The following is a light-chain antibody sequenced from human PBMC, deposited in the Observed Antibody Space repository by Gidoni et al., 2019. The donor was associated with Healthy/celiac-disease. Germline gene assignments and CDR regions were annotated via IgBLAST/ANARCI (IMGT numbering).Light chain of an antibody. CDR1: RGIRND. CDR3: LQHNSYPWT. J-gene: IGKJ1*01. V-gene: IGKV1-17*01. CDR2: AAS. Sequence: TQFTQTPSSLSASVGDEVTITCRASRGIRNDLGWYQQKPAKAPKLLIYAASSLQSGVPSRISGSGSGTKFTLTISSLQPEDFATYYYLQHNSYPWTFGQGTKVEIK.